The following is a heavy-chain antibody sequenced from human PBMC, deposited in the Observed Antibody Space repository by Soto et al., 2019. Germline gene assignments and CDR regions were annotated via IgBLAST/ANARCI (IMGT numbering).Heavy chain of an antibody. D-gene: IGHD6-19*01. CDR3: AREGDPVAELDY. CDR1: GGTFSSYT. V-gene: IGHV1-69*08. Sequence: QVQLVQSGAEVKKPGSSVKVSCKASGGTFSSYTISWVRQAPGQGLEWMGRIIPILGIANYAQKFQGRVTITADKSTSTAYMELSRLRSEDTAVYYCAREGDPVAELDYLGQGTLVTVSS. CDR2: IIPILGIA. J-gene: IGHJ4*02.